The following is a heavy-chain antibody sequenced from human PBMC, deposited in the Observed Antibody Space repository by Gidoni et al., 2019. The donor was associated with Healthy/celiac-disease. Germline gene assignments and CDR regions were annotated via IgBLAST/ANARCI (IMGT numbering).Heavy chain of an antibody. J-gene: IGHJ6*02. CDR2: INHSGST. CDR3: ARVQQIRWGYYYYGMDV. V-gene: IGHV4-34*01. Sequence: GLEWIGEINHSGSTNYNPSLKSRVTISVDTSKNQFSLKLSSVTAADTAVYYCARVQQIRWGYYYYGMDVWGQGTTVTVSS. D-gene: IGHD6-13*01.